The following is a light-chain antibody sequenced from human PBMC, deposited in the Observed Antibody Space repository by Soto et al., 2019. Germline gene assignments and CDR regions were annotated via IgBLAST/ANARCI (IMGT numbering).Light chain of an antibody. CDR3: QHCNSYSGA. Sequence: IKVTPSPASLSASVGDRVPITCRASQAIRSWLGWYQQKPGKAPKLLIYAASTLKSGVPSRFSGSGSGTEFTLTISSLQPDDFATYYCQHCNSYSGAFGQGTKVDI. CDR1: QAIRSW. J-gene: IGKJ1*01. V-gene: IGKV1-5*01. CDR2: AAS.